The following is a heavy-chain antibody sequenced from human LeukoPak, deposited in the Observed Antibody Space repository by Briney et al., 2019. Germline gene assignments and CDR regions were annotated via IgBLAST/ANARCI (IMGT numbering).Heavy chain of an antibody. J-gene: IGHJ4*02. CDR3: ARGMTAMADFDY. CDR2: IYSDNT. CDR1: GFTVSSNS. Sequence: GGSLRLSCTVSGFTVSSNSMSWVRQAPGKGLEWVSFIYSDNTHYSDSVKGRFTISRDNSKNTLYLQMNSLRAEDTAVYYCARGMTAMADFDYWGQGTLVTVSS. V-gene: IGHV3-66*03. D-gene: IGHD5-18*01.